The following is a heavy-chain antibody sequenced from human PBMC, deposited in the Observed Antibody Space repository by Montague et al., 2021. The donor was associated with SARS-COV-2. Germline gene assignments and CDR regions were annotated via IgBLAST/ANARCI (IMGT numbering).Heavy chain of an antibody. D-gene: IGHD3-9*01. V-gene: IGHV4-39*01. Sequence: SETLSLTCSVSGGSFDSDNFFWGWIRQPPGKSLEWIGFISNGGSTFYNPSLKSRVTISVHTSRNQLSLNVKSVTAADTAVYYCARHSRYDVVTYYPDFWGQGILVTVSS. J-gene: IGHJ4*01. CDR1: GGSFDSDNFF. CDR3: ARHSRYDVVTYYPDF. CDR2: ISNGGST.